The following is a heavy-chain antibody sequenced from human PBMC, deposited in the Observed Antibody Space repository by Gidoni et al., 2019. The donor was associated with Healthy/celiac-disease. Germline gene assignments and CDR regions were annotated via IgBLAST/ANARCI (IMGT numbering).Heavy chain of an antibody. Sequence: QVQLVPSGAEVKKPGASVKVYCKAYGYTFTSYGISGVRQAPGQGLEWMGWISAYNGNTNYAQKRQGRVTMTTDTSTSTAYMELRSLRSDDTAVYYGAREISYDSSGYYPFDYWGHGTLFTVSS. D-gene: IGHD3-22*01. J-gene: IGHJ4*01. CDR1: GYTFTSYG. V-gene: IGHV1-18*01. CDR2: ISAYNGNT. CDR3: AREISYDSSGYYPFDY.